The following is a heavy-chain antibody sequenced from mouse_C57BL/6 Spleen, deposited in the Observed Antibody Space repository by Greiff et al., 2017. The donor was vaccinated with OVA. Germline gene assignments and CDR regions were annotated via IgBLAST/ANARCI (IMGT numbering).Heavy chain of an antibody. CDR2: IYPGDGDT. Sequence: QVQLKESGAELVKPGASVKISCKASGYAFSSYWMNWVKQRPGKGLEWIGQIYPGDGDTKYNGKFQGKATLTADKSSSTAYMQLSSLPSEDSAVYFCARDTPFAYWGQGTLVTVSA. J-gene: IGHJ3*01. CDR3: ARDTPFAY. V-gene: IGHV1-80*01. CDR1: GYAFSSYW.